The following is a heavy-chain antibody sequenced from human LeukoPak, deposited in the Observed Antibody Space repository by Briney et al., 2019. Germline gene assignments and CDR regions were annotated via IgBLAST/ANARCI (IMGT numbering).Heavy chain of an antibody. CDR3: ASLTVNPYYYYGMDV. D-gene: IGHD4-17*01. V-gene: IGHV4-34*01. CDR2: INHSGST. CDR1: GESFSCYY. Sequence: SESMSLTCAVYGESFSCYYWSWIRQPPGKGLEWIGEINHSGSTNYNPSLKGRVTISVDTSKNQFSLKLSSVTAADTAVYYCASLTVNPYYYYGMDVWGQGTTVSVSS. J-gene: IGHJ6*02.